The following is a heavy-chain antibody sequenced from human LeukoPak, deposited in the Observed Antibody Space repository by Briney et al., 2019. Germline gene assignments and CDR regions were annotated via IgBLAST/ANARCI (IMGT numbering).Heavy chain of an antibody. Sequence: PSETLSLTCTVSGYSISSGYYWSWIRQPPGKGLEWIGEINHSGSTNYNPSLKSRVTISVDTSKNQFSLKLSSVTAADTAVYYCARHGRYRYSSIPFDYWGQGTLVTVSS. CDR1: GYSISSGYY. D-gene: IGHD6-13*01. V-gene: IGHV4-38-2*02. CDR2: INHSGST. J-gene: IGHJ4*02. CDR3: ARHGRYRYSSIPFDY.